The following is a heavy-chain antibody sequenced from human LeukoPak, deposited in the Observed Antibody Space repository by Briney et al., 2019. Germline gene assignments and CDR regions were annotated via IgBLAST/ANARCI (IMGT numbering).Heavy chain of an antibody. CDR3: AREAAAAFDY. J-gene: IGHJ4*02. CDR1: GFTFSGSA. CDR2: IRSKGNSYAT. Sequence: GGSLRLSCAASGFTFSGSAMHWVRQASGKGPEWVGRIRSKGNSYATAYAASVKGRFTISRGDSKNTAYLQMNSLKTEDTAVYYCAREAAAAFDYWGQGTLVTVSS. V-gene: IGHV3-73*01. D-gene: IGHD6-13*01.